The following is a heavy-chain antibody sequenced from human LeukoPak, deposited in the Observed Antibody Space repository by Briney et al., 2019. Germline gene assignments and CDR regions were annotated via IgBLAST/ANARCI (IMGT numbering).Heavy chain of an antibody. J-gene: IGHJ4*02. CDR2: IDPTGLT. CDR3: ARQTPYHGNHYCDY. CDR1: GGSISSQY. Sequence: SETLSLTCTVSGGSISSQYWSWIRQSPEKGLEWIGYIDPTGLTSYNPSLNSRVTISEDTSKNQFSLKVRSVTTADTAVYFCARQTPYHGNHYCDYWGQGTLVTVSS. D-gene: IGHD1-14*01. V-gene: IGHV4-4*09.